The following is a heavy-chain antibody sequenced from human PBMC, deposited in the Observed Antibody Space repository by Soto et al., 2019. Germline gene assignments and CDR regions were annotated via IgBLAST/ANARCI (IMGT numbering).Heavy chain of an antibody. CDR1: GYTFTNYG. J-gene: IGHJ4*02. CDR3: ARGGRFAVADTDY. V-gene: IGHV1-18*01. Sequence: QVQLVQSGVEVKKPGASVKVSCKASGYTFTNYGITWVRQAPGQGLEWLGWISGYNGNTNYAQKFQGRVTMTTDTSTSTAYMDPRSLRYDDTAVYYCARGGRFAVADTDYWGQGTLLTVSS. D-gene: IGHD3-3*01. CDR2: ISGYNGNT.